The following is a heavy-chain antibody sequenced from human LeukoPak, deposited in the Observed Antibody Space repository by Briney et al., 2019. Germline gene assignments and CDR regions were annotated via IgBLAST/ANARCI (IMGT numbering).Heavy chain of an antibody. CDR3: ARDPNQSVADTFDF. CDR1: GPTYTSYA. D-gene: IGHD2-2*01. J-gene: IGHJ4*01. V-gene: IGHV1-69*04. CDR2: IIPILGIA. Sequence: ALVKVSCKASGPTYTSYALSWVRQAPGHRLECMGRIIPILGIANYAQKVQGRVTMTADKSTSTAYMELSSLRSKDTAVYYSARDPNQSVADTFDFWGQGTMVTVSS.